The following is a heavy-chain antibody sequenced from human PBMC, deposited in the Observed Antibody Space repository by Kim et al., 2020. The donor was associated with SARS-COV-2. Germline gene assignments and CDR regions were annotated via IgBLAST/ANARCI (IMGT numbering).Heavy chain of an antibody. D-gene: IGHD1-1*01. CDR1: GGSFSGYY. V-gene: IGHV4-34*01. CDR2: INHSGST. Sequence: SETLSLTCAVYGGSFSGYYWSWIRQPPGKGLEWIGEINHSGSTNYNPSLKSRVTISVDTSKNQFSLKLSSVTAVDTAVYYCARARPGWNFSLGAFDIWGQGTMVTVSS. CDR3: ARARPGWNFSLGAFDI. J-gene: IGHJ3*02.